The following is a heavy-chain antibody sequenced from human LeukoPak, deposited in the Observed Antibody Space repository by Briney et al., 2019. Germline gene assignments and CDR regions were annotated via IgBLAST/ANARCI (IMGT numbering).Heavy chain of an antibody. CDR1: GFTFSDYY. D-gene: IGHD5-18*01. V-gene: IGHV3-11*06. CDR2: ISSTNSYT. CDR3: ARGGIQLWFNY. J-gene: IGHJ4*02. Sequence: GGSLRLSCAASGFTFSDYYMTWIRRAPGKGLEWLSYISSTNSYTNYADSVEGRFTISRDNAKNSLYLQMNSLRAEDTAVCYCARGGIQLWFNYWGQGTLVTVSS.